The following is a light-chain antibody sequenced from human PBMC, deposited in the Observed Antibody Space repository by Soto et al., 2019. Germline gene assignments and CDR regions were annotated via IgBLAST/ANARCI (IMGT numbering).Light chain of an antibody. CDR2: DTF. Sequence: EIVLTQSPATLSLSPGARATLSCRASQSVSNRLAWYQQRPGQAPRLLVYDTFNRATGIPTRFSGSVSGPDFSLTISGPEPEASAVYYCQPRSTWPTFGQGTKVDIK. V-gene: IGKV3-11*01. CDR1: QSVSNR. CDR3: QPRSTWPT. J-gene: IGKJ1*01.